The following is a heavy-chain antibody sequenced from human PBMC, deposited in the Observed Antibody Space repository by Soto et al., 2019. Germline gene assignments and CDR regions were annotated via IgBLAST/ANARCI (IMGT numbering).Heavy chain of an antibody. J-gene: IGHJ4*02. CDR3: ARAGPVVIYYFDY. D-gene: IGHD3-22*01. Sequence: SETLSLTCTVSGGSISSGDYYWSWIRQPPGKGLEWIGHIYYSGSTYYNPSLKSRVTISVDTSKNQFSLELSSVTAADTAVYYCARAGPVVIYYFDYWGQGTLVTVSS. CDR2: IYYSGST. CDR1: GGSISSGDYY. V-gene: IGHV4-30-4*01.